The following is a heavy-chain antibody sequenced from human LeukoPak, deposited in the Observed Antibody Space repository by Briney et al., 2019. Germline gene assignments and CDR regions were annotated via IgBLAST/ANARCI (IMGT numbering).Heavy chain of an antibody. J-gene: IGHJ4*02. V-gene: IGHV4-61*02. Sequence: SETLSLTCTVSGGSISSSSYYWSWIRQPAGKGLEWIGRIYTSGSTNYNPSLKSRVTISVDTSKNQFSLKLSSVTAADTAVYYCARADYYDSSGYYWYYFDYWGQGTLVTVSS. CDR2: IYTSGST. CDR3: ARADYYDSSGYYWYYFDY. D-gene: IGHD3-22*01. CDR1: GGSISSSSYY.